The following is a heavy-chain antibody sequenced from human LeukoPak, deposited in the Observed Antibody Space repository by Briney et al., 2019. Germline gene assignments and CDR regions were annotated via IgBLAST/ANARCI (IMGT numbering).Heavy chain of an antibody. J-gene: IGHJ4*02. CDR2: ISYGVSNK. CDR1: GFTFSSYA. V-gene: IGHV3-30-3*01. Sequence: PGGSLRLSCAASGFTFSSYAMHWVRQAPGKGLEWVAVISYGVSNKYYADSVKGRFTISRDNSNNTLYLQMNSLRPEDTAVYYCARRPAQYSDSWGQETLVTVSS. CDR3: ARRPAQYSDS.